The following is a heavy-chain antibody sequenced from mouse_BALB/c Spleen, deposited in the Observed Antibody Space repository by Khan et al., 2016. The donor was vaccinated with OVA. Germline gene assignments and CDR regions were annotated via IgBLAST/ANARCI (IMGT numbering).Heavy chain of an antibody. Sequence: QVQLKESGPGLVAPSQSLSITCTVSGFSLTNYDISWIRQPPGKGLEWLGVIWTGGGTNYNSAFMSRLSISKDNSKSQAFLKLNSLQTDETAIYYCVRRANDYGSFYWYFDVWGAGTTVTVSS. CDR1: GFSLTNYD. J-gene: IGHJ1*01. CDR3: VRRANDYGSFYWYFDV. V-gene: IGHV2-9-2*01. CDR2: IWTGGGT. D-gene: IGHD1-1*01.